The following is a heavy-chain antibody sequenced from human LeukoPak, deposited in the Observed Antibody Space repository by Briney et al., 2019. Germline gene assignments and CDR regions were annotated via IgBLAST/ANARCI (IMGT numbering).Heavy chain of an antibody. CDR1: GFTSSDYY. V-gene: IGHV3-11*01. CDR2: ISSSGSTI. J-gene: IGHJ6*02. CDR3: ASPTQLLWFGELASYGMDV. D-gene: IGHD3-10*01. Sequence: GGSLRLSCAASGFTSSDYYMSWIRQAPGKGLEWVSYISSSGSTIYYADSVKGRFTISRDNAKNSLYLQMNSLRAEDTAVYYCASPTQLLWFGELASYGMDVWGQGTTVTVSS.